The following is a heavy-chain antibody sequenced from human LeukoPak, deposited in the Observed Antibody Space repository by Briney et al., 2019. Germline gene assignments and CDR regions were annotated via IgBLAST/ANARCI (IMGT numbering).Heavy chain of an antibody. CDR2: IIPIFGTA. D-gene: IGHD3-22*01. V-gene: IGHV1-69*01. Sequence: SVKVSCKASGGTFSSYAISWVRQAPGQGLEWMGGIIPIFGTANYAQKFQGRVTITADESTSTAYMELSSLRSEDTAVYYCAGHSHYYDSSGYQPYFDYWGQGTLVTASS. CDR1: GGTFSSYA. CDR3: AGHSHYYDSSGYQPYFDY. J-gene: IGHJ4*02.